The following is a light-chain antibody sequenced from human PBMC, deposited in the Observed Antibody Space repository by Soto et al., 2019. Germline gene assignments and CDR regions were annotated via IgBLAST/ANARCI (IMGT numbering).Light chain of an antibody. CDR3: ISYAGSNNVV. Sequence: QSALTQPPSASGSPGQSVTISCTGTNSDVGGYNYVSWYQQHPGKAPKLMIYEVNKRPSGVPDRFSGSKSGNTASLTVSGLQAEDEADYYCISYAGSNNVVFGGGTKLTAL. J-gene: IGLJ3*02. CDR2: EVN. V-gene: IGLV2-8*01. CDR1: NSDVGGYNY.